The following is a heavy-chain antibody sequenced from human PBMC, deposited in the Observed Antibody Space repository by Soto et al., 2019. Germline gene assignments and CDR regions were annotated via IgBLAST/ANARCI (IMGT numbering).Heavy chain of an antibody. V-gene: IGHV4-30-4*01. CDR1: GGSISGGGYY. D-gene: IGHD3-16*02. J-gene: IGHJ4*02. Sequence: QVQLQESGPGLVKPSQTLSLTYTVSGGSISGGGYYWSWIRQPPGKGLEWLGYISDSGSTYYNPSLESRIAMSLDTSKNQFSLKLTSVTAADTAVYYCARAPSFFDSWGQGTLVTVSS. CDR2: ISDSGST. CDR3: ARAPSFFDS.